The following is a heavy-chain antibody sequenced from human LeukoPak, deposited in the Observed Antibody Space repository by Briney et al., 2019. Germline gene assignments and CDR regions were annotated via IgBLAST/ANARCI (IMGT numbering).Heavy chain of an antibody. V-gene: IGHV4-34*01. D-gene: IGHD3-10*01. CDR3: ARGRGSGSYYYYYYYMDV. J-gene: IGHJ6*03. Sequence: SETLSLTCAVYGGSFSGYYWSWIRQPPGKGLEWIGEINHSGSTNYNPSLKSRDTISVDTSKNQFSLKLSSVTAADTAVYYCARGRGSGSYYYYYYYMDVWGKGTTVTVSS. CDR2: INHSGST. CDR1: GGSFSGYY.